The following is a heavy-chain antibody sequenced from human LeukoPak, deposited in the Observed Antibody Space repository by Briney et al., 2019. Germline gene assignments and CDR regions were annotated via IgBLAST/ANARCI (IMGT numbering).Heavy chain of an antibody. J-gene: IGHJ4*02. D-gene: IGHD3-3*01. CDR2: ISGSGGST. CDR3: AKASEYDFWSGYPTPALDY. V-gene: IGHV3-23*01. CDR1: GFTFSSYA. Sequence: GGSLRLSCAASGFTFSSYAMSWVRQAPGKGLEWVSAISGSGGSTYYADSVKGRFTISRDNSKNTLDLKMKSLRAEDTAVYYCAKASEYDFWSGYPTPALDYWGQGTLVTVSS.